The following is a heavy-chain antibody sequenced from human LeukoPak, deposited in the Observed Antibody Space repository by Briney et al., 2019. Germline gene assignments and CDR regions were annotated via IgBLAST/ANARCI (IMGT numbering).Heavy chain of an antibody. D-gene: IGHD6-19*01. CDR1: GFTFSSYG. Sequence: GRSLRLSCAASGFTFSSYGMHWVRQAPGKGLEWVAVISYDGSNKYYADSVKGRFTISRDNSKNTLYLQMNSLRAEDTAVYYCAKDTIYSSGWYPLYRTHNYGMDVWGKGTTVTVSS. J-gene: IGHJ6*04. CDR3: AKDTIYSSGWYPLYRTHNYGMDV. V-gene: IGHV3-30*18. CDR2: ISYDGSNK.